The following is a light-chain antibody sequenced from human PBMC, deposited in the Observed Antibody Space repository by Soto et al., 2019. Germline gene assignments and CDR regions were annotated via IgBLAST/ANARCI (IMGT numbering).Light chain of an antibody. CDR3: QQYGSSPPLT. J-gene: IGKJ3*01. Sequence: EIVLTQSPGTLSLSPGERATLSCRASQSVSSSYLAWYQQKPGQAPRLLMYGASSRATGIQDRFSGSGSGTDFTLTISRLEPEDFAVYYCQQYGSSPPLTFGPGTKVDIK. CDR1: QSVSSSY. CDR2: GAS. V-gene: IGKV3-20*01.